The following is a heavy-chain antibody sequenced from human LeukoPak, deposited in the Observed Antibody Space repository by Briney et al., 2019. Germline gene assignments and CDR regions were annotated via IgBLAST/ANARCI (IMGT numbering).Heavy chain of an antibody. CDR1: GFTVSSNY. D-gene: IGHD1-26*01. CDR3: ARDLYGGSYGY. V-gene: IGHV3-66*01. J-gene: IGHJ4*02. CDR2: IYSGGST. Sequence: GGSLRLSCAASGFTVSSNYMSWVRQAPGKGLEWVSVIYSGGSTYYADSVKGRFTISRDNSKNTLYLQMNSLRAEDTAVYYCARDLYGGSYGYWGQGTLVTVSS.